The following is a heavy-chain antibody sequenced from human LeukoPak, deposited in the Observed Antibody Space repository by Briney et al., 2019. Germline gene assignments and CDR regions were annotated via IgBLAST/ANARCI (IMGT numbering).Heavy chain of an antibody. CDR3: ARDRGTTAYYGMDV. Sequence: ASVKVSCKASGYTFTGYYMHWVRQAPGQGLEWMGWINPNSGGINYAQKFQGWVTMTRDTSISTAYMELSRLRSDDTAVYYCARDRGTTAYYGMDVWGKGTTVTVSS. J-gene: IGHJ6*04. V-gene: IGHV1-2*04. D-gene: IGHD1-1*01. CDR2: INPNSGGI. CDR1: GYTFTGYY.